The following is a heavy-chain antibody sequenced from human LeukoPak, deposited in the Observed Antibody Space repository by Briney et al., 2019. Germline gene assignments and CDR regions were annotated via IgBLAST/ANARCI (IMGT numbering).Heavy chain of an antibody. Sequence: SETLSLTCAVYGGSFSGYYWSWFRQPPGKGLEWIGEINHSGSTNYNPSLSLKSRVTISLDTSKNQFSPMLNSVTAADTAVYYCAVSAAALFDPWGQGTLVTVSS. D-gene: IGHD6-6*01. CDR1: GGSFSGYY. V-gene: IGHV4-34*01. CDR2: INHSGST. J-gene: IGHJ5*02. CDR3: AVSAAALFDP.